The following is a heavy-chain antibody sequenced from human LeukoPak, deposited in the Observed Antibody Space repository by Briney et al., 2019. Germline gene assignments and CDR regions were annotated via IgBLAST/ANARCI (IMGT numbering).Heavy chain of an antibody. CDR3: ARALRRDGYNWAFDY. CDR1: GGTFSSYA. CDR2: IIPIFGIA. D-gene: IGHD5-24*01. J-gene: IGHJ4*02. V-gene: IGHV1-69*04. Sequence: AASVKVSCKASGGTFSSYAISWVRQAPGQGLEWMGRIIPIFGIANYAQKFQGRVTITADKSTSTAYMELSSLRSEDTAVYYCARALRRDGYNWAFDYWGQGTLVTVSS.